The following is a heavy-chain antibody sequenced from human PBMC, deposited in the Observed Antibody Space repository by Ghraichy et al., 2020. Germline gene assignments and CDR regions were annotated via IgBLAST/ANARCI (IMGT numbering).Heavy chain of an antibody. V-gene: IGHV3-33*01. CDR1: ALTFSSHG. J-gene: IGHJ6*03. CDR3: ARLKGSYMDV. Sequence: GGSLRLSCAASALTFSSHGMHWVRQAPGKGLEWVALIWYDGSNKYYADSVKGRFTISRDNSKNTLSLQMNSLRAEDTAVYYCARLKGSYMDVWGKGTTVTVSS. D-gene: IGHD3-10*01. CDR2: IWYDGSNK.